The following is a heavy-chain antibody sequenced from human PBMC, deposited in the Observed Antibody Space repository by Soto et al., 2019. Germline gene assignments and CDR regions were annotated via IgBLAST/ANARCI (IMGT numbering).Heavy chain of an antibody. CDR1: GYTFTSYG. V-gene: IGHV1-18*04. D-gene: IGHD3-10*01. CDR3: PRDGQTTTVRGVRGGSYKTFGMDV. J-gene: IGHJ6*02. CDR2: ISTYNVNT. Sequence: QVQLVQSGAEVKKPGASVKVSCKASGYTFTSYGISWVRQAPGQGLEWMGWISTYNVNTNYALKLRGSITLAKATATRTPHMALGSLRSVDASVYSCPRDGQTTTVRGVRGGSYKTFGMDVWGQGTTVTVSS.